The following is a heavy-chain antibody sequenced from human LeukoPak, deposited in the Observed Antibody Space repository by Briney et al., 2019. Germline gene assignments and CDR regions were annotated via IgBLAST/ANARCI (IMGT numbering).Heavy chain of an antibody. CDR3: AVMYSSGWYSRYYFDY. CDR1: GYTFTSYD. CDR2: MNPNSGNT. J-gene: IGHJ4*02. D-gene: IGHD6-19*01. Sequence: ASVKVSCKASGYTFTSYDINWVRQATGQGLEWMGWMNPNSGNTGYAQKFQGRVTMTRSTSISTAYMELSSLRSEDTAVYYCAVMYSSGWYSRYYFDYWGQGTLVTVSS. V-gene: IGHV1-8*01.